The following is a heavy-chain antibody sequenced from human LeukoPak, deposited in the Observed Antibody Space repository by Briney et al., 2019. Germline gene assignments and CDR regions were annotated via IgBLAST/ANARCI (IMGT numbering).Heavy chain of an antibody. V-gene: IGHV4-59*08. CDR2: IYYSGST. CDR1: GGSISSYY. CDR3: ARVRSYYDILTGQPNWFDP. D-gene: IGHD3-9*01. Sequence: KTSETLSLTCTVSGGSISSYYWSWIRQPPGKGLEWIGYIYYSGSTYYNPSLKSRVTISVDTSKSHFSLKLSSVTAADTAVYYCARVRSYYDILTGQPNWFDPWGQGTLVTVSS. J-gene: IGHJ5*02.